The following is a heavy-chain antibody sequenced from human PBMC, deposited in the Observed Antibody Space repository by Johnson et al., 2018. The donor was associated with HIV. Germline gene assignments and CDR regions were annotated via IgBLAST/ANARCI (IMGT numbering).Heavy chain of an antibody. J-gene: IGHJ3*02. D-gene: IGHD2-21*01. CDR1: GFTVSSNY. Sequence: VQLVESGGGVVRPGGSLRLSCAASGFTVSSNYMRWVRHAPGTGLEWVSGINWNGGRTGYADSVTGRFTISRDNAKNSLYLQMNSLRAEDTALYYCAGCGGDCSDAFDIWGQGTMVTVSS. CDR2: INWNGGRT. CDR3: AGCGGDCSDAFDI. V-gene: IGHV3-20*04.